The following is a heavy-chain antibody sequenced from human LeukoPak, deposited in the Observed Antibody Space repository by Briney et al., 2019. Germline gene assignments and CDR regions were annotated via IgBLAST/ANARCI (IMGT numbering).Heavy chain of an antibody. V-gene: IGHV4-59*01. CDR2: IYYSGST. D-gene: IGHD1-26*01. CDR1: GGSISGSY. Sequence: SETLSLTCTVSGGSISGSYWNWIRQPPGKGLEWIGYIYYSGSTNYNPSLKSRVTISVDTSKNQFSLKLSSVTAADTAVYYCASLSSGGYNWFDPWGRGTLVTVSS. CDR3: ASLSSGGYNWFDP. J-gene: IGHJ5*02.